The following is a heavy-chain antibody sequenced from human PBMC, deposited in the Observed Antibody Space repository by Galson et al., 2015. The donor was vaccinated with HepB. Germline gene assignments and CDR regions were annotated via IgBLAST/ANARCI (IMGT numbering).Heavy chain of an antibody. CDR2: TYYRSKWYN. CDR3: AREDWVAVAGIFDY. J-gene: IGHJ4*02. D-gene: IGHD6-19*01. Sequence: CAISGDSVSSHSAAWNWIRQSPSRGLEWLGRTYYRSKWYNDYAVSVKSRITINPDTSKNQFSLQLNSVTPEDTAVYYCAREDWVAVAGIFDYWGQGTLVTVSS. V-gene: IGHV6-1*01. CDR1: GDSVSSHSAA.